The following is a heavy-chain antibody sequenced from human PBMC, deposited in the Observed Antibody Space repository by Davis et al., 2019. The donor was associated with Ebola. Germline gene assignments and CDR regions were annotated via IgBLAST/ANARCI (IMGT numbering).Heavy chain of an antibody. D-gene: IGHD2-2*01. J-gene: IGHJ6*04. V-gene: IGHV3-74*01. CDR3: ASQCSSTSCYYGMDV. CDR2: INSDGSST. CDR1: GFTFSSCW. Sequence: PGGSLRLSCAASGFTFSSCWMHWVRQAPGKGLVWVSRINSDGSSTSYADSVKGRFTISRDNAKNTLYLQMNSLRAEDTAVYYCASQCSSTSCYYGMDVWGKGTTVTVSS.